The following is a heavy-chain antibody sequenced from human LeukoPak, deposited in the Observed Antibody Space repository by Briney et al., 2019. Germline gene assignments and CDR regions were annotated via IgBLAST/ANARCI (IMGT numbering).Heavy chain of an antibody. CDR3: AKDFPRDCSGGSCYGNYGMDV. J-gene: IGHJ6*02. CDR2: ISYDGSNK. CDR1: GFTFSSYG. Sequence: PGGSLRLSCAASGFTFSSYGMHWVRKAPGKGLEWVAVISYDGSNKYYADSVKGRFTISRDNSKNTLYLQMNSLRAEDTAVYYCAKDFPRDCSGGSCYGNYGMDVWGQGTTVTVSS. V-gene: IGHV3-30*18. D-gene: IGHD2-15*01.